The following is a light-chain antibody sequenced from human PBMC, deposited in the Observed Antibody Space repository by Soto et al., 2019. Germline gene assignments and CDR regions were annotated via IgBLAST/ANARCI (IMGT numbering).Light chain of an antibody. CDR3: QQRSNWPSMYT. CDR1: QSVSSY. CDR2: DAS. J-gene: IGKJ2*01. V-gene: IGKV3-11*01. Sequence: EIVLTQSPVTLSLSPGERVTLSCRASQSVSSYLAWYQQKPGQAPRLLIYDASNRATGIPARFSGSGSGTDVTLTISSLEPEDFAVYYFQQRSNWPSMYTFGQGTKLEIK.